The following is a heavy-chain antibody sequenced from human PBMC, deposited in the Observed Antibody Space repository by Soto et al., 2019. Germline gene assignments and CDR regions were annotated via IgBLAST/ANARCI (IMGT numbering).Heavy chain of an antibody. Sequence: PSETLSLTCTVSGGSISSDYWSWIRQPPGKGLEWIGYVYYRGSTNYNPSLKSRVTTSVDTSKNQFSLTLSSVTAADTAVYYCARAGGYCDGGNCLNWFDPWGQGTLVTVSS. D-gene: IGHD2-15*01. J-gene: IGHJ5*02. V-gene: IGHV4-59*01. CDR1: GGSISSDY. CDR3: ARAGGYCDGGNCLNWFDP. CDR2: VYYRGST.